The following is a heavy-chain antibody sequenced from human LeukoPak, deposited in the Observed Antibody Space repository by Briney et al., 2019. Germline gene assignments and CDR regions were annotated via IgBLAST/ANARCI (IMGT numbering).Heavy chain of an antibody. J-gene: IGHJ6*04. CDR3: AKGKWFGEDYYYGMDV. CDR2: ISYDGSNK. Sequence: GGSLRLSCAASGFTFSSYGMHWVRQAPGKGLEWVAVISYDGSNKYYADSVKGRFTISRDNSKNTLYLQMNSLRAEDTAVYYCAKGKWFGEDYYYGMDVWGKGTTVTVSS. D-gene: IGHD3-10*01. CDR1: GFTFSSYG. V-gene: IGHV3-30*18.